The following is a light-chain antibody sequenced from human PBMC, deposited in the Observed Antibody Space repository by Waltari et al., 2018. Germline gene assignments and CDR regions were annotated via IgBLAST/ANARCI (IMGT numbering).Light chain of an antibody. CDR1: SNDIGAYDY. CDR2: RVN. J-gene: IGLJ1*01. Sequence: QSALTQPASVSGSPGQSITISCTGTSNDIGAYDYVSWYQQIPGKAPRLMIYRVNNRHSGVSNRFSGSKSGNTASLTISGLQAEDESDYYCSLWTNTRSYVFGTGTRVTVL. V-gene: IGLV2-14*01. CDR3: SLWTNTRSYV.